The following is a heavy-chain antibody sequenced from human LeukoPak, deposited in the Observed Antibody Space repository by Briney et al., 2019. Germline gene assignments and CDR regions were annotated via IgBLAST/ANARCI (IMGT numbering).Heavy chain of an antibody. J-gene: IGHJ5*02. D-gene: IGHD1-26*01. Sequence: SETLSLTCTVSGGSISSYYWSWIRQPPGKGLEWIGYIYYSGGTNYNPSLKSRVTISVDTSKNQFSLKVNSVTAADTALYYCARVTVGALRVRWFDPWGQGTLVTVSS. CDR3: ARVTVGALRVRWFDP. CDR1: GGSISSYY. V-gene: IGHV4-59*01. CDR2: IYYSGGT.